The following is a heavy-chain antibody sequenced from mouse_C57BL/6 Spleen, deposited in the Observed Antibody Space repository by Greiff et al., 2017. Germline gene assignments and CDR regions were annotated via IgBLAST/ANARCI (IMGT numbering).Heavy chain of an antibody. CDR2: IFPGSGST. J-gene: IGHJ4*01. CDR3: ARSDYYGSSYDAMDY. V-gene: IGHV1-75*01. CDR1: GYTFTDYY. D-gene: IGHD1-1*01. Sequence: VQLQQSGPELVKPGASVKISCKASGYTFTDYYINWVKQRPGQGLEWIGWIFPGSGSTYYNEKFKGKATLTVDKSSSTAYMLLSSLTSEDSAVYFCARSDYYGSSYDAMDYWGQGTSVTVSS.